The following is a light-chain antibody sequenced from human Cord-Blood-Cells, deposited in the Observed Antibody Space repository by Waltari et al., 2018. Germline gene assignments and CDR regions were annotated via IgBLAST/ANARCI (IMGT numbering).Light chain of an antibody. J-gene: IGKJ4*01. V-gene: IGKV3-11*01. CDR2: DAY. Sequence: EIVLTQSPATLSLSPGESATLSCRASQSVSSYLAWYQQKPGQAPRLIIYDAYNRATGIPARFSGSGSGTDFTLTISSLEPEDLAVYYCQQRSNWPLTFGGWTKVEIK. CDR3: QQRSNWPLT. CDR1: QSVSSY.